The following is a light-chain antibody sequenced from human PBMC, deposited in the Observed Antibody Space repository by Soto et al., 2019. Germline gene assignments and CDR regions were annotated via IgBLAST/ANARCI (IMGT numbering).Light chain of an antibody. CDR2: WAS. J-gene: IGKJ1*01. V-gene: IGKV4-1*01. Sequence: DIVMTQSPDSLAVSLGERATINCKSSQSVLYSSNNKNYLAWYQQESGQPPKLLIYWASTRESGVPDRFSGSGSGTDFTLTISSLQAEDVAVYYWQQYYSPWTFGQGTKVEIK. CDR1: QSVLYSSNNKNY. CDR3: QQYYSPWT.